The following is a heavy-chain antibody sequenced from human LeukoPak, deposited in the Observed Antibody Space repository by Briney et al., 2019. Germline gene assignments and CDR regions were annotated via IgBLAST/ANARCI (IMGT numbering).Heavy chain of an antibody. CDR3: AKDRYGGSDY. CDR2: IRYDGSNK. CDR1: AFTFSNYG. Sequence: GGSLRLSSAASAFTFSNYGMHWVRQAPGKGLEWVTFIRYDGSNKYDADSVKGRFTISRDNSKNTLYLQMNSLRAEDTAVYYCAKDRYGGSDYWGQGTLVTVSS. D-gene: IGHD4-23*01. V-gene: IGHV3-30*02. J-gene: IGHJ4*02.